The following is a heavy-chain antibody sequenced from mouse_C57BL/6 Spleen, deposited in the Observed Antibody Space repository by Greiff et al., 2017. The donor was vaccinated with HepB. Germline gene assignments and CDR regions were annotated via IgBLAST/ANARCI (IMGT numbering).Heavy chain of an antibody. Sequence: VQLQQSGPELVKPGASVKISCKASGYAFSSSWMNWVKQRPGKGLEWIGRIYPGDGDTNYNGKFKGKATLTADKSSSTAYMQISSLTSEDSAVYFCARSRSYYAMDYWGQGTSVTVSS. CDR1: GYAFSSSW. V-gene: IGHV1-82*01. CDR3: ARSRSYYAMDY. J-gene: IGHJ4*01. CDR2: IYPGDGDT. D-gene: IGHD3-1*01.